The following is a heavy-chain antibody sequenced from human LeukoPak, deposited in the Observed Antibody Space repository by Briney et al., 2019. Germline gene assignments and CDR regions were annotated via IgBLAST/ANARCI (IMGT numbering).Heavy chain of an antibody. Sequence: PEGSLRLSCAASGFTFSSYGMHWVRQAPGKGLEWVAVIWYDGSNKYYADSVKGRFTISRDNSKNTLYLQMNSLRVEDTAVYYCARGIAVAGTFYFDYWGQGTLVTVSS. CDR1: GFTFSSYG. CDR3: ARGIAVAGTFYFDY. D-gene: IGHD6-19*01. CDR2: IWYDGSNK. J-gene: IGHJ4*02. V-gene: IGHV3-33*01.